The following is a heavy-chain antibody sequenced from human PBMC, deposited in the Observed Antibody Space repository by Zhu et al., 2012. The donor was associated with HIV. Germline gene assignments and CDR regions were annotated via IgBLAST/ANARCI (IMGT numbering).Heavy chain of an antibody. Sequence: EVQLLESGGGLVQPGGSLRLSCAASGFTFSSYAMSWVRQAPGKGLEWVSAISGSGGSTYYADSVKGRFTISRDNSKNTLYLQMNSLRAEDTAVYYCAKADNYGSGIRTGRNFDYWGQGTLVTVSS. D-gene: IGHD3-10*01. CDR1: GFTFSSYA. J-gene: IGHJ4*02. V-gene: IGHV3-23*01. CDR2: ISGSGGST. CDR3: AKADNYGSGIRTGRNFDY.